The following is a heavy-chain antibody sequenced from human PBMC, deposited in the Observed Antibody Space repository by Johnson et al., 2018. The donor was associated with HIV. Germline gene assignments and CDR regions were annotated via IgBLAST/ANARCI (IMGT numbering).Heavy chain of an antibody. J-gene: IGHJ3*01. V-gene: IGHV3-30-3*01. CDR3: ARDRRVDAFHV. CDR1: EFTFGRFS. CDR2: ISYDGTNK. D-gene: IGHD6-6*01. Sequence: QVHFVESGGGVVQPGRSLRLSCAAPEFTFGRFSLHCVRQAPGKGLEWVAFISYDGTNKYSADSVKGRFTISRDNAKNTLSLQMNNLRAEDTAVYYCARDRRVDAFHVWGQGTMVTVSS.